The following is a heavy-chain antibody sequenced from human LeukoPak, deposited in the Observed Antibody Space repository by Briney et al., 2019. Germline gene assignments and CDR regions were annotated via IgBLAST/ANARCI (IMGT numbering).Heavy chain of an antibody. Sequence: GGSLRLSCAASGFTFSSYGMHWVRQAPGRGLEWVAVRSYDGSHKYYADSVKGRFTISRDNSKNTLYLQMNSLRAEDTAVYYCAKLVLVATMTDDAFDIWGQGTMVTVSS. V-gene: IGHV3-30*18. CDR2: RSYDGSHK. J-gene: IGHJ3*02. D-gene: IGHD5-12*01. CDR3: AKLVLVATMTDDAFDI. CDR1: GFTFSSYG.